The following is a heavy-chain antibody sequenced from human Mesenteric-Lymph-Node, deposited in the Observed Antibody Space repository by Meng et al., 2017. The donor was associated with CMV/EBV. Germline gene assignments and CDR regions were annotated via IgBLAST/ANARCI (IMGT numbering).Heavy chain of an antibody. V-gene: IGHV3-20*04. CDR2: ISWSGGTR. J-gene: IGHJ4*02. Sequence: GESLKISCAASGFTFDDYDMNWVRQAPGKGLEWVSDISWSGGTRRYADSVRGRYTISRDNAKNTLYLQMNSLRAEDTAVYYCARGTSTGWGVFDHWGQGTLVTVSS. CDR3: ARGTSTGWGVFDH. CDR1: GFTFDDYD. D-gene: IGHD6-19*01.